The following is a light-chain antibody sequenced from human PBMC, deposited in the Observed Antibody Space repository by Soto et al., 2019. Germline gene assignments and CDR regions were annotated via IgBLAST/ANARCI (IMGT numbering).Light chain of an antibody. CDR2: EVT. V-gene: IGLV2-14*01. CDR1: SRNVGNYNY. J-gene: IGLJ1*01. CDR3: SSYTTSSTVV. Sequence: QSVLTQPASVCGCLEQSVSISCTGTSRNVGNYNYVSWYQQYPGKAPELMIYEVTNRPSGVSNRFSGSKSGNTASLTISGLQAEDEADYYCSSYTTSSTVVFGSGTKVTV.